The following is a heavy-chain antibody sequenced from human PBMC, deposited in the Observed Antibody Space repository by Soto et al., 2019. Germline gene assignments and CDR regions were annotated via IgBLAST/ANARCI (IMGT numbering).Heavy chain of an antibody. D-gene: IGHD6-13*01. Sequence: GGSLRLSCAASGFTFSNYGMHWVRQAPGKGLEWVAVIWYDGSNTYSADSVEGRFTISKDNSKNTLFLQMNSLRAEDTAVYYCARDIGDHTSRWTDAFDIWGQGTMVTVSS. CDR1: GFTFSNYG. CDR2: IWYDGSNT. J-gene: IGHJ3*02. V-gene: IGHV3-33*01. CDR3: ARDIGDHTSRWTDAFDI.